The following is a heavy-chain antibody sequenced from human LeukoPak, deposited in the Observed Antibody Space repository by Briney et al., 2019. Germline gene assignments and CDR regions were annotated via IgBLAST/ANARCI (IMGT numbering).Heavy chain of an antibody. Sequence: PSETLSLTCTVSGGSMSSYYWSWLRQPPGKGLEGIGYIYYSGSTYYNPSLKSRVTISVDTSKNQFSLKLSSVTAADTAVYYCARLERGRSYYFDYWGQGTLVTVSS. J-gene: IGHJ4*02. CDR1: GGSMSSYY. D-gene: IGHD1-1*01. CDR2: IYYSGST. V-gene: IGHV4-59*04. CDR3: ARLERGRSYYFDY.